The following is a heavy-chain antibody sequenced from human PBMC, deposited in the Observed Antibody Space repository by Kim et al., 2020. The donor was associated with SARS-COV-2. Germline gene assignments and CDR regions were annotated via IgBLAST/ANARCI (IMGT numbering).Heavy chain of an antibody. CDR3: ARERYEYYDILTGYFSGGFDY. CDR2: ISGHNGNT. CDR1: GYIFTSYG. Sequence: ASVKVSCKPSGYIFTSYGFSWVRQAPGQGLEWMGWISGHNGNTKYAQKLQGRVTMTTDTSTSTVYMELRSLRSDDTAVYYCARERYEYYDILTGYFSGGFDYWGQGTLVTVSP. J-gene: IGHJ4*02. D-gene: IGHD3-9*01. V-gene: IGHV1-18*01.